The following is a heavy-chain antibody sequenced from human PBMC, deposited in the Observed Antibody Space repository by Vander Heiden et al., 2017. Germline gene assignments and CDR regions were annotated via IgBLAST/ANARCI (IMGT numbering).Heavy chain of an antibody. V-gene: IGHV3-23*01. CDR2: ISGRGNYR. CDR1: GFTFSSYV. CDR3: AKDRVEYYYDTSGYPDY. D-gene: IGHD3-22*01. J-gene: IGHJ4*02. Sequence: SGFTFSSYVMSWVRQAPGKGLEWVSGISGRGNYRYYADSVKGRFTLSRDNSKNTVYLQMNSLRAEDTAVYYCAKDRVEYYYDTSGYPDYWGQGTLVTVSS.